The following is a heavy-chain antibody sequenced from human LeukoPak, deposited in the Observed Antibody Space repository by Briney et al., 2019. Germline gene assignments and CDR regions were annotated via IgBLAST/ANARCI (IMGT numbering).Heavy chain of an antibody. Sequence: GGSLRLSCAAAGFTFSNYAMSWVRQAPGKGLEWVSVISGSGGSTYYADSVKGRFTISRDKSKNTLYLQMNSLRAEDTAVYYCAKHSGWYDEHYYYGMDVWGQGTTVTVSS. V-gene: IGHV3-23*01. D-gene: IGHD6-19*01. CDR1: GFTFSNYA. CDR3: AKHSGWYDEHYYYGMDV. J-gene: IGHJ6*02. CDR2: ISGSGGST.